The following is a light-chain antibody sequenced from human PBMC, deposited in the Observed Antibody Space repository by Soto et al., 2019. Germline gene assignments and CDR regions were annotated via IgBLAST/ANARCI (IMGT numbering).Light chain of an antibody. V-gene: IGKV1-16*02. CDR1: QGIKNY. Sequence: EIQMTQSPSSLSASVGDRVTITCRASQGIKNYVAWFQQKPGRAPKSLIYATNNLQSGVPSQFSASGSGTEFTLTISSLQPDDFATYYCQQYDTFPRTFGQGTKVEI. CDR2: ATN. J-gene: IGKJ1*01. CDR3: QQYDTFPRT.